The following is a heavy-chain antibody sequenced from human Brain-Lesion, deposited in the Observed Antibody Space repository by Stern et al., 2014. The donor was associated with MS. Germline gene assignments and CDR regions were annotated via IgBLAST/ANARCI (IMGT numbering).Heavy chain of an antibody. CDR3: ATYYYDSTGYNDF. J-gene: IGHJ4*02. CDR1: GYTFPGYY. V-gene: IGHV1-2*04. Sequence: MQLVESGAEVKKPGASVKVSCKASGYTFPGYYMHWVRQAPGQGLEWMGWINPKSGGTNYAQKFQGWVTMTRDTSINTAYMELSRLRSDDTAVYYCATYYYDSTGYNDFWGQGTLVTVSS. CDR2: INPKSGGT. D-gene: IGHD3-22*01.